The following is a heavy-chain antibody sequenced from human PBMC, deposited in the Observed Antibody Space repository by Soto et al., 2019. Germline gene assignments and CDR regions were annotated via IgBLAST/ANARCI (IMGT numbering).Heavy chain of an antibody. V-gene: IGHV4-31*03. D-gene: IGHD6-19*01. CDR2: IYYSGST. CDR3: ARGGSETVAGRVYYYYGMDV. Sequence: SETLSLTCPVSGGSISSGCYYWSWIRQHPGKGLEWIGYIYYSGSTYYNPSLKSRVTISVDTSKNQFSLKLSSVTAADTAVYYCARGGSETVAGRVYYYYGMDVWGQGTTVTVSS. J-gene: IGHJ6*02. CDR1: GGSISSGCYY.